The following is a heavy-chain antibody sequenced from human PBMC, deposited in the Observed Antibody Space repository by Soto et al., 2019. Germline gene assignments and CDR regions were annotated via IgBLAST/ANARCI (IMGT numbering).Heavy chain of an antibody. D-gene: IGHD4-17*01. CDR3: VREAGDYDWYFDL. J-gene: IGHJ2*01. CDR2: ISPHNAKT. CDR1: GYTFSSRG. V-gene: IGHV1-18*01. Sequence: QAQLVQSGPEVKEPGASVKVSCKASGYTFSSRGIYWMRQAPGQGLEWMGWISPHNAKTHYAQSLQGRVTLTTDTSTSTAYMDLRSLRSDDTAVYYCVREAGDYDWYFDLWGRGTPVTVSS.